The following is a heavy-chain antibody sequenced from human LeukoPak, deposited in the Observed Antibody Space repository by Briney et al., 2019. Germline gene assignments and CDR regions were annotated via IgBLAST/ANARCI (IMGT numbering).Heavy chain of an antibody. CDR3: ASWPVGWYGEDP. J-gene: IGHJ5*02. V-gene: IGHV3-53*01. CDR1: GLSVSSNF. Sequence: GGSLRLSCAATGLSVSSNFMGWVRQAPGKGLEWVSVIYGGGSTYYADSVKGRFTISRDTPKNTLYLQMNSLRVEDTAVYYCASWPVGWYGEDPWGQGTLVTVSS. D-gene: IGHD6-19*01. CDR2: IYGGGST.